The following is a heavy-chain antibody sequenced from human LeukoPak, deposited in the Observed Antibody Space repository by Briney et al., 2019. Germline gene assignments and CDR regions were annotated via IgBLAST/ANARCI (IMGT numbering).Heavy chain of an antibody. V-gene: IGHV4-34*01. CDR1: GGSFSGYY. CDR3: ARGPSVFTMILSLFDY. CDR2: INHSGST. Sequence: ASETLSLTCAVYGGSFSGYYWSWIRQPPGKGLEWIGEINHSGSTNYNPSLKSRVTISVDTSKNQFSLKLSSVTAADTAVYYCARGPSVFTMILSLFDYWGQATLVTVSS. J-gene: IGHJ4*02. D-gene: IGHD3-22*01.